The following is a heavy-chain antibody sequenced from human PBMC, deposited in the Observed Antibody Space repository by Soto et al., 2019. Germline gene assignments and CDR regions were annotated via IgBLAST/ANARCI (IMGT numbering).Heavy chain of an antibody. CDR3: ATTRVAVAGPFDY. CDR2: INAGNGNT. Sequence: ASVTVSCKASGYTFTSYAMHWVRQAPGQRLEWMGWINAGNGNTKYSQKFQGRVTITRDTSASTAYMELSSLRSEDTAVYYCATTRVAVAGPFDYWGQGTLVTVSS. J-gene: IGHJ4*02. D-gene: IGHD6-19*01. CDR1: GYTFTSYA. V-gene: IGHV1-3*01.